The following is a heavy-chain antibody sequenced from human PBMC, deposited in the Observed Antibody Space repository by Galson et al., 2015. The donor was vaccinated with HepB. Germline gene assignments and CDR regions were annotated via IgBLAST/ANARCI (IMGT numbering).Heavy chain of an antibody. CDR1: GYSFSNYG. CDR3: ARFIQQLCDY. J-gene: IGHJ4*02. CDR2: ISPDNGKT. D-gene: IGHD6-13*01. Sequence: SVKVSCTASGYSFSNYGISWVRQAPGQGLEWMERISPDNGKTDYAQNFQGRVTMTTDTSTTTAYMELRSLRSDDTAVYYCARFIQQLCDYWGQGTLVTVSS. V-gene: IGHV1-18*01.